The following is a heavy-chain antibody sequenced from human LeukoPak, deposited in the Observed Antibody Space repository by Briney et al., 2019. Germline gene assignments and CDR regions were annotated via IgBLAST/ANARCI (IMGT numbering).Heavy chain of an antibody. CDR3: ARDSQIAAAGTGGDY. CDR1: GYTFTGYY. V-gene: IGHV1-2*02. CDR2: INPNSGGT. D-gene: IGHD6-13*01. J-gene: IGHJ4*02. Sequence: ASVKVSCKASGYTFTGYYMRWVRQAPGQGLEWMGWINPNSGGTNYAQKFQGRVTMTRDTSISTAYMELSRLRSDDTAVYYCARDSQIAAAGTGGDYWGQGTLVTVSS.